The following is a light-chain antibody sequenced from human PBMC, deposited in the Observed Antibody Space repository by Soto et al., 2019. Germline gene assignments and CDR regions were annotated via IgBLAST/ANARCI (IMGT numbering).Light chain of an antibody. CDR2: DAS. Sequence: DIQMTQSPSTLSASVGDRVTITCRASQSISSWLAWYQQKPGKAPKLLIYDASSLETGVPSRFSGSGSGTDFTFTISSLQPEDNATYYCQQHDSLPWTFGQGTKVDI. CDR3: QQHDSLPWT. CDR1: QSISSW. V-gene: IGKV1-5*01. J-gene: IGKJ1*01.